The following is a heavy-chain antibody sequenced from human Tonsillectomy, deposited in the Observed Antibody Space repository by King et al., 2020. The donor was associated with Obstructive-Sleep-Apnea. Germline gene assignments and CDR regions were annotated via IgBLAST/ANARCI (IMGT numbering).Heavy chain of an antibody. V-gene: IGHV4-39*07. J-gene: IGHJ5*02. CDR3: ARVYSSSPNWFDP. CDR2: IYYSGST. D-gene: IGHD6-6*01. Sequence: QLQLQESGPGLVKPSETLSLTCTVSGGSISSSSYYWGWIRQPPGKGLEWIGSIYYSGSTYYNPSLKSRVTISVDTSKNQFSLKLSSVTAADTAVYYCARVYSSSPNWFDPWGQETLVTVSS. CDR1: GGSISSSSYY.